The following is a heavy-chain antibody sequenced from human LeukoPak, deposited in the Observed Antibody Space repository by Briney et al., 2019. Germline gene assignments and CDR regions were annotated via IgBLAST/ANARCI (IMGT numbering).Heavy chain of an antibody. CDR3: TRANYYGSGSYYNVARYFDY. J-gene: IGHJ4*02. V-gene: IGHV3-49*04. CDR2: IRSKAYGGTT. Sequence: GGSLRLSCTASGFTFGDYAMSWVRQAPGKGLEWVGFIRSKAYGGTTEYAASVKGRFTISRDDSKSIAYLQMNSLKTEDTAVYYCTRANYYGSGSYYNVARYFDYWGQGTLVTVSS. D-gene: IGHD3-10*01. CDR1: GFTFGDYA.